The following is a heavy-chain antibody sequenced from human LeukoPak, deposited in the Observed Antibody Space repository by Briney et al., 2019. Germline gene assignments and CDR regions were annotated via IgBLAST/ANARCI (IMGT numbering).Heavy chain of an antibody. D-gene: IGHD6-19*01. CDR3: ARDSSGYYAMGVWGQGTTVIVSSGKNGHSSPGDV. Sequence: GGSLRLSCAASGFTFSSYAMSWARQAPGKGLEWVSAISGSGDSTYYADSVKGRFTISRDDSKNTLYLQMNSLRAEDTAVYYCARDSSGYYAMGVWGQGTTVIVSSGKNGHSSPGDVCGQGTTVTVSS. CDR1: GFTFSSYA. CDR2: ISGSGDST. J-gene: IGHJ6*02. V-gene: IGHV3-23*01.